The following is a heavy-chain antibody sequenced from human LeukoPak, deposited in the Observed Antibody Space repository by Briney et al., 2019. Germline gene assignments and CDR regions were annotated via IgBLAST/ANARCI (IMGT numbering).Heavy chain of an antibody. V-gene: IGHV3-7*01. J-gene: IGHJ3*02. Sequence: PGGSLRLSCEASGFTFSSYWMSWVRQAPGKGPEWVAHIKENGNEQYYADSVKGRFTISRVNVKQSLCLQMNSLRAEDTAVYYCARGPGDFDASDIWGQGTMVTVSS. CDR3: ARGPGDFDASDI. CDR2: IKENGNEQ. D-gene: IGHD1-14*01. CDR1: GFTFSSYW.